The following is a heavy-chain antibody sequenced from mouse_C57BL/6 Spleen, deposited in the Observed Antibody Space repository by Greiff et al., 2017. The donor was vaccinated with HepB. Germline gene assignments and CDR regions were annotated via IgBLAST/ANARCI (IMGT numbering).Heavy chain of an antibody. CDR2: ISSGSSTI. CDR1: GFTFSDYG. CDR3: ARLTGTRAMDY. V-gene: IGHV5-17*01. D-gene: IGHD4-1*01. J-gene: IGHJ4*01. Sequence: EVQVVESGGGLVKPGGSLKLSCAASGFTFSDYGMHWVRQAPEKGLEWVAYISSGSSTIYYADTVKGRFTISRDNAKNTLFLQMTSLRSEDTAMYYCARLTGTRAMDYWGQGTSVTVSS.